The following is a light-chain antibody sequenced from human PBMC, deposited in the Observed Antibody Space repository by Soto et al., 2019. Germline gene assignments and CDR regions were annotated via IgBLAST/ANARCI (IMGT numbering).Light chain of an antibody. J-gene: IGLJ2*01. CDR1: SSNIGSHY. Sequence: QSVLTQPPSASGTPGQRVTISCSGSSSNIGSHYVYWYQQLPGTAPKLLIYWNNQRPSGVPDRFSGSKSGTSASLAISGLRSEDEADYYCAAWDDSLNVLFGGGTTLNVL. V-gene: IGLV1-47*01. CDR2: WNN. CDR3: AAWDDSLNVL.